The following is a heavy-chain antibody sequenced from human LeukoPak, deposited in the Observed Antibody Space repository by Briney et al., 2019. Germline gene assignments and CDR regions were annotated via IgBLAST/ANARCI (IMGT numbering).Heavy chain of an antibody. CDR3: ARAYRFGYYYYMDV. J-gene: IGHJ6*03. D-gene: IGHD3-16*01. V-gene: IGHV4-34*01. Sequence: PSETLSLTCAVYGGSFSDYYWSWIRQPPGKGLEWIGEINHSGSTNYNPSLKSRVTVSVDTSKNQFSLKLSSVTAADTAVYYCARAYRFGYYYYMDVWGKGTTVTVSS. CDR2: INHSGST. CDR1: GGSFSDYY.